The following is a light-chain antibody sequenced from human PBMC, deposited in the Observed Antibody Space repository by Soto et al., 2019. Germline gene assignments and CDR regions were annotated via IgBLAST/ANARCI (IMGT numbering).Light chain of an antibody. Sequence: QSVLTQPASVSGSPGQSVTISCSGSSSDVGAYNYVSWYQRHPGKAPKLMIYDVTNRPSGVSNRFSGSKSGNTASLTISGLQAEDEGDYFCSSYTSSSTVVFGGGTKLTVL. V-gene: IGLV2-14*01. CDR3: SSYTSSSTVV. CDR2: DVT. CDR1: SSDVGAYNY. J-gene: IGLJ3*02.